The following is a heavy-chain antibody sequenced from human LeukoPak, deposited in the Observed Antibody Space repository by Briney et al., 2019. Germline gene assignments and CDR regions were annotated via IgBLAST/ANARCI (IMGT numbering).Heavy chain of an antibody. Sequence: SETLSLTRTVSGGSICTYDWGWIRQPAGKDLEFIGRVFASGNTDYNPSLQSRVTMSVDTSKNQFSLKLTSVTAADAAVYYCARGRSYDGSGSSYFDHWGQGTLVTVSS. J-gene: IGHJ4*02. CDR2: VFASGNT. V-gene: IGHV4-4*07. CDR1: GGSICTYD. CDR3: ARGRSYDGSGSSYFDH. D-gene: IGHD3-10*01.